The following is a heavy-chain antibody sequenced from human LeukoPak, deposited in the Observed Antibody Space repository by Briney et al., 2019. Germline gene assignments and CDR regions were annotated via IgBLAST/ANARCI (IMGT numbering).Heavy chain of an antibody. CDR1: GYSFTSYW. CDR3: ARTYYYDSSGLVPGY. J-gene: IGHJ4*02. V-gene: IGHV5-10-1*01. CDR2: IDPSDSYT. D-gene: IGHD3-22*01. Sequence: GESLKISCKGSGYSFTSYWISWVRQMPGKGLGWMGRIDPSDSYTNYSPSFQGHVTISADKSISTAYLQWSSLKASDTAMYYCARTYYYDSSGLVPGYWGQGTLVTVSS.